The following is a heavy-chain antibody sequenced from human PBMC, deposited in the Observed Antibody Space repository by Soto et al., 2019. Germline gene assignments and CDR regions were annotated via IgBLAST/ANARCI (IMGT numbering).Heavy chain of an antibody. CDR3: ARDNWGSLDY. J-gene: IGHJ4*02. CDR2: FSYSVTT. V-gene: IGHV4-61*01. D-gene: IGHD7-27*01. CDR1: GDSVSSRNYQ. Sequence: QVQLQESGPGLVKPSETLSLTCSVSGDSVSSRNYQWSWIRQPPGKGLEWIGYFSYSVTTNYNPSLKSRVTFSVDTSKNQFSLRLSSVTAADTAVYYCARDNWGSLDYWGQGALVTVSS.